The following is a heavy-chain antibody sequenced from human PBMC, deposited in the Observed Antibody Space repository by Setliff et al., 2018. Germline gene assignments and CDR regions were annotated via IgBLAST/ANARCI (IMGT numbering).Heavy chain of an antibody. J-gene: IGHJ6*02. CDR2: IYYSGST. CDR1: GGSISSGGYY. CDR3: ARAAGYSSSWYHYYYGMDV. Sequence: SETLSLTCTVSGGSISSGGYYWSWIRQHPGKGLEWIGYIYYSGSTYYNPSLKSRVTISVDTSKNQFSLKLSSVTAADTAVYYCARAAGYSSSWYHYYYGMDVWGQGTTVTVSS. D-gene: IGHD6-13*01. V-gene: IGHV4-31*03.